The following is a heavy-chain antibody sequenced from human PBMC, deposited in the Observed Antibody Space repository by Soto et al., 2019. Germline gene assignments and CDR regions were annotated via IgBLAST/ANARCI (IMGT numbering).Heavy chain of an antibody. V-gene: IGHV1-3*01. CDR2: INACNGNT. CDR1: GYTFTSHA. CDR3: ARDLGGWPDY. J-gene: IGHJ4*02. Sequence: ASVKVSCKASGYTFTSHALHWVRQAPGQRLELMGWINACNGNTKFSQKFQGRVTITRDTSASTAYMELSSLISEDTAVYYCARDLGGWPDYWGQGTLVTVSS. D-gene: IGHD2-15*01.